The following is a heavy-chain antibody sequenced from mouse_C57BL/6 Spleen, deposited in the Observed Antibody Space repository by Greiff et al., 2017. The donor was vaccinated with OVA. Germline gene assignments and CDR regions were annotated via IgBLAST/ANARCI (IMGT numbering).Heavy chain of an antibody. Sequence: VQGVESGPGLVQPSQSLSITCTVSGFSLTSYGVHWVRQSPGKGLEWLGVIWRGGSTDYNAAFMSRLSITKDNSKSQVFFKMNSLQADDTAIYYCAPHYYGSRGYYAMDYWGQGTSVTVSS. J-gene: IGHJ4*01. CDR2: IWRGGST. CDR1: GFSLTSYG. D-gene: IGHD1-1*01. V-gene: IGHV2-5*01. CDR3: APHYYGSRGYYAMDY.